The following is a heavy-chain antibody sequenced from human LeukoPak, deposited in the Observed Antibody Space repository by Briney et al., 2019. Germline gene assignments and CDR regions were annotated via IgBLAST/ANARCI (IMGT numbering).Heavy chain of an antibody. CDR1: RYTFSSYW. V-gene: IGHV5-51*01. Sequence: GESLKISCKGSRYTFSSYWIGWVRQMPGKGLEWVGIIYPGDSRTRYSPSFQGRVTISADRSISTAYLQWGSLEASDTALYYCAVGYNYGLTTFDYWGQGTLVTVSS. D-gene: IGHD5-18*01. CDR2: IYPGDSRT. CDR3: AVGYNYGLTTFDY. J-gene: IGHJ4*02.